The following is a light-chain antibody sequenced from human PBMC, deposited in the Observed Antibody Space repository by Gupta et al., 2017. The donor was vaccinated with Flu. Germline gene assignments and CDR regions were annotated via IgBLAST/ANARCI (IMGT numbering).Light chain of an antibody. J-gene: IGKJ1*01. CDR3: HQRSNWPGT. CDR2: DAS. Sequence: EIVLTQSPATLSLSPGQRAALSCRASQSVSSYLAWYQHKPGQAPRLLIYDASNRATGIPARFSGSGSGTDFTLTISSLEPEDFAVYYRHQRSNWPGTFGQGTKVEIK. V-gene: IGKV3-11*01. CDR1: QSVSSY.